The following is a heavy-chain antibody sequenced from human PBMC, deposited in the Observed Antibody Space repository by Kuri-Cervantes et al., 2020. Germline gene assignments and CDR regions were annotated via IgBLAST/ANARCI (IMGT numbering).Heavy chain of an antibody. V-gene: IGHV1-18*01. D-gene: IGHD2-21*01. CDR1: GYTLTELS. J-gene: IGHJ6*02. Sequence: ASVKVSCKVSGYTLTELSMHWVRQAPGQGLEWMGWISAYNGNTNYAQKLQGRVTMTTDTSTSTAYMELRSLRSDDTAVYYCASGIKQGYYYYGMDVWGQGTTVTVSS. CDR3: ASGIKQGYYYYGMDV. CDR2: ISAYNGNT.